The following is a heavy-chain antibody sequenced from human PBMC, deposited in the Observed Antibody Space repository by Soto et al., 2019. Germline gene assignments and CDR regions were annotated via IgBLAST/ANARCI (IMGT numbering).Heavy chain of an antibody. CDR1: GDSIRSDDSF. CDR3: ARQVRGPIPHYGWLSPGTS. V-gene: IGHV4-39*01. D-gene: IGHD3-10*01. J-gene: IGHJ5*02. CDR2: ISHKGDT. Sequence: QGRLLESGPEMVKPSGTLSLTCTVSGDSIRSDDSFWGWIRRPPGQGLEWVGTISHKGDTFYNPPLDSRLTMSLDASNNQFSLRLTSVTAADAGVYFCARQVRGPIPHYGWLSPGTSWGQGTQVTVSS.